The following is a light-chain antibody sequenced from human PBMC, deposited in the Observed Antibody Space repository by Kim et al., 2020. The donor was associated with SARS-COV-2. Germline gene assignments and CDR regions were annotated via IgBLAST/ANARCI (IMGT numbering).Light chain of an antibody. Sequence: LTQPPSASGTPGQRVTIFCSGDISNIGSNYVFWYQQLPRTAPKLLIYRNNQRPSGVPDRFSGSKSGTSASLAISGLRSEDEAHYFCSAWDDSLRGIVFGEGTQLTVL. V-gene: IGLV1-47*01. CDR3: SAWDDSLRGIV. J-gene: IGLJ2*01. CDR1: ISNIGSNY. CDR2: RNN.